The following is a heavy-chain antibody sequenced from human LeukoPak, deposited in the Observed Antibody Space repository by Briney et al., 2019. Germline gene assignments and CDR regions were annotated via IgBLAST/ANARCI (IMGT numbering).Heavy chain of an antibody. Sequence: PSETLSLTCAVYGGSFSGYYWSWIRQPPGKGLEWIGEINHSGSTNYNPSLKSRVTISVDTSKNQFSLKLSSVTAADTAVYYCARGLWFGELLGGYYYYMDVWDKGTTVTVSS. V-gene: IGHV4-34*01. CDR3: ARGLWFGELLGGYYYYMDV. D-gene: IGHD3-10*01. CDR1: GGSFSGYY. CDR2: INHSGST. J-gene: IGHJ6*03.